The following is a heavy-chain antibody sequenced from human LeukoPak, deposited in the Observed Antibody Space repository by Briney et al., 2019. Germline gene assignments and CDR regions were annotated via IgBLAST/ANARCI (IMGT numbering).Heavy chain of an antibody. CDR2: ISKDGSNK. V-gene: IGHV3-30-3*01. D-gene: IGHD3-10*01. CDR3: ARGIMVRGIEYYYGMDV. CDR1: GFTFSRYV. Sequence: GRSLRLSCAVSGFTFSRYVMHWVRQAPGKGLKWVAVISKDGSNKYYADSVKGRFTISRDNAKNTLYLQMNSLRAEDTAVYYCARGIMVRGIEYYYGMDVWGQGTTVTVSS. J-gene: IGHJ6*02.